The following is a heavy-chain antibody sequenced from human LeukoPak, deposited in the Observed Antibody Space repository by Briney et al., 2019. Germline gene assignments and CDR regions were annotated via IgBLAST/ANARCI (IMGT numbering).Heavy chain of an antibody. CDR3: AKLGIVVVVAATTWFDP. CDR2: ISGSGGST. D-gene: IGHD2-15*01. Sequence: GGSLRLSCAASGFTFSSYAMSWVCQAPGKGLEWVSAISGSGGSTYYADSVKGRFTISRDNSKNTLYLQMNSLRAEDTAVYYCAKLGIVVVVAATTWFDPWGQGTLVTVSS. V-gene: IGHV3-23*01. CDR1: GFTFSSYA. J-gene: IGHJ5*02.